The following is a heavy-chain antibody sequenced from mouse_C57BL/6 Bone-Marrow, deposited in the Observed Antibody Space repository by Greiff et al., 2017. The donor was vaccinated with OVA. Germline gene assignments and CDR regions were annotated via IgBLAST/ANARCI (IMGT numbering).Heavy chain of an antibody. CDR3: AIYYGAMDY. Sequence: VKLMESGPELVKPGASVKISCKASGYAFSSSWMNWVKQRPGKGLEWIGRIYPGDGDTNYNGKFKGKATLTADKSSSTAYMQLSSLTSEDSAVYFCAIYYGAMDYWGQGTSVTVSS. CDR2: IYPGDGDT. D-gene: IGHD2-1*01. CDR1: GYAFSSSW. J-gene: IGHJ4*01. V-gene: IGHV1-82*01.